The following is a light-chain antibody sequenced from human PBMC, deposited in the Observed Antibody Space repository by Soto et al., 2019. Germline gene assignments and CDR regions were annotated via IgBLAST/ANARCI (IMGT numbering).Light chain of an antibody. CDR2: WAS. V-gene: IGKV4-1*01. J-gene: IGKJ4*01. Sequence: DIVMTQSPDSLAVSLGERATINCKSSQSILYSAKNKNYLAWYQQKPGQPPKLLIYWASTRESGVPDRFSGSGSATDFTLTISNLQAEDVAVYYCQQYYTTPLLPFGGGTKVEIK. CDR3: QQYYTTPLLP. CDR1: QSILYSAKNKNY.